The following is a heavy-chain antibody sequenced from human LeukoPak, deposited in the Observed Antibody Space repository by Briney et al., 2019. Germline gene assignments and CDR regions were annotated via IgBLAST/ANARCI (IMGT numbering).Heavy chain of an antibody. D-gene: IGHD2-2*01. CDR2: ISYDGSNK. V-gene: IGHV3-30*18. J-gene: IGHJ4*02. Sequence: GGSLRLSCAASGFTFSSYGMHWVRQAPGKGLEGVAVISYDGSNKYYADSVKGRFTISRDNSKNTLYLQMNSLRAEDTAVYYCAKDHCSSTSCYSAYWGQGTLVTVSS. CDR3: AKDHCSSTSCYSAY. CDR1: GFTFSSYG.